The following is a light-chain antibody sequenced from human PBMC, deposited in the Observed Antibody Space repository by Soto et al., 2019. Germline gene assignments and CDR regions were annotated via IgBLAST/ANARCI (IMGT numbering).Light chain of an antibody. Sequence: QSVLTQPPSVSGAPGQRVTISCSGNSSDIGAGFEVHWYQQLPGAAPKLLIYASTNRPSGVPDRFSGSKSDTSASLAITGLQIDDEADYYCQSYDTGLTGHVLFGGGTKLTVL. J-gene: IGLJ2*01. CDR2: AST. V-gene: IGLV1-40*01. CDR3: QSYDTGLTGHVL. CDR1: SSDIGAGFE.